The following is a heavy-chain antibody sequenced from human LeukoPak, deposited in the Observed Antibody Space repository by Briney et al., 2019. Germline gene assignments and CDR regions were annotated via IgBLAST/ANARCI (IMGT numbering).Heavy chain of an antibody. Sequence: LGESLKISCKGSGYSFTSYWIGWVRQMPGKGLEWMGIIYPGDSDTRYSPSFQGQVTISADKSISTAYLQWSSLKASDTAMYYCGKYSGTKARKTAAAFDIWGQGTMVTVSS. D-gene: IGHD5-12*01. V-gene: IGHV5-51*01. J-gene: IGHJ3*02. CDR1: GYSFTSYW. CDR2: IYPGDSDT. CDR3: GKYSGTKARKTAAAFDI.